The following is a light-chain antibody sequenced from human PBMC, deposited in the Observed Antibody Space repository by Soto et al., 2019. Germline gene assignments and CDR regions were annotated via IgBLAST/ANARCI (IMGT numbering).Light chain of an antibody. CDR2: ATS. CDR3: QQYGGSPPAYT. Sequence: EVVLTQSPGPLSLSPGERATLSCRASQSVDRNYLSWFQHKRGQPPRVLVFATSSRAAGTPVRFSGSGSGTNFTLTITRVEPEDFGVYYCQQYGGSPPAYTFGLGTKLEIK. J-gene: IGKJ2*01. V-gene: IGKV3-20*01. CDR1: QSVDRNY.